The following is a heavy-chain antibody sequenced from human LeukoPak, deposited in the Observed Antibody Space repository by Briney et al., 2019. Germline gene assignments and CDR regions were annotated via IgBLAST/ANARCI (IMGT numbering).Heavy chain of an antibody. CDR2: IYNSGGT. D-gene: IGHD5-18*01. CDR1: GASISSYY. J-gene: IGHJ4*02. Sequence: SETLSLTCTVSGASISSYYWSWIRQARGKGLEWIGYIYNSGGTNYNPSLKSRVTISEDTSKNELSLKLNSVTAADTAVYYCACQFTYSYDFFNDWGQGTLVTVSS. CDR3: ACQFTYSYDFFND. V-gene: IGHV4-59*01.